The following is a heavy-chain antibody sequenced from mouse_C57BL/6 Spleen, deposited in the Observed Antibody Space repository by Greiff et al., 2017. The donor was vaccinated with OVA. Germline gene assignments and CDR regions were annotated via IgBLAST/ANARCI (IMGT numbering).Heavy chain of an antibody. CDR1: GYTFTSYW. Sequence: QVQLQQPGAELVMPGASVKLSCKASGYTFTSYWMHWVKQRPGQGLEWIGEIDPSDSYTNYNQKFKGKSTLTVDKSSSTAYMQLSSLTSEDSAVYYCARSYYYGSSYFYAMDYWGQGTSVTVSS. V-gene: IGHV1-69*01. CDR2: IDPSDSYT. J-gene: IGHJ4*01. CDR3: ARSYYYGSSYFYAMDY. D-gene: IGHD1-1*01.